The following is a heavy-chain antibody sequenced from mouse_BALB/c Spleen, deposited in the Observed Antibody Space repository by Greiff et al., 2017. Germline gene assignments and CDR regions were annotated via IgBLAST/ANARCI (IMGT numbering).Heavy chain of an antibody. D-gene: IGHD1-1*01. CDR2: ISSGGSYT. CDR3: ARDGNYYGSSYSACFAD. Sequence: EVMLVESGGGLVKPGGSLKLSCAASGFTFSSYAMSWVRQSPEKRLEWVAEISSGGSYTYYQDIVTGRFTISRDNAKNTLYQEMSSLRSEDTAMYYSARDGNYYGSSYSACFADWGQGTLVTVSA. CDR1: GFTFSSYA. V-gene: IGHV5-9-4*01. J-gene: IGHJ3*01.